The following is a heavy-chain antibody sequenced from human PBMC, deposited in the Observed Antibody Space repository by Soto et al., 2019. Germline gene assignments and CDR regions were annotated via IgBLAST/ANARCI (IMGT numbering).Heavy chain of an antibody. J-gene: IGHJ4*02. D-gene: IGHD6-19*01. CDR1: GFTFRSFG. V-gene: IGHV3-23*01. Sequence: EVNLLESGGDLIQPGGSLRLSCAASGFTFRSFGMSWVRQAPGRGLEWVSSISDRGESTYYADSVKGRFTISRDNSRNTLYLQMSSLRAEDTALYYCARSLIIVAGSLDFWGQGTLVAVSS. CDR3: ARSLIIVAGSLDF. CDR2: ISDRGEST.